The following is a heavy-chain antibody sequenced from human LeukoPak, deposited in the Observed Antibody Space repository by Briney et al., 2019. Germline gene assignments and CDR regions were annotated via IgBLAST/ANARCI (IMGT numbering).Heavy chain of an antibody. J-gene: IGHJ4*02. CDR3: ARDGVLPASIRGRDHFDY. CDR1: GYTFTGYY. D-gene: IGHD2-21*01. V-gene: IGHV1-2*02. CDR2: INPSSGGT. Sequence: ASVKVSCKASGYTFTGYYMHWVRQAPGQGLEWMGWINPSSGGTNYAQKLQGRVTMTRDTSISTAYMELSRLRSDDTAVYYCARDGVLPASIRGRDHFDYWGQGTLVTVSS.